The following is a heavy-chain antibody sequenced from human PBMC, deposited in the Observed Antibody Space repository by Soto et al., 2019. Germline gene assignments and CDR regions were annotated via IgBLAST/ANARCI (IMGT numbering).Heavy chain of an antibody. V-gene: IGHV3-23*01. CDR2: ISGSGGST. CDR3: ARVYCSGGSCYSIDY. Sequence: GGSLRLSCAASGFTFSSYAMSWVRQAPGKGLEWVSVISGSGGSTYYADSVKGRFTISRDNSKNTLYLQMNSLRAEDTAVYYCARVYCSGGSCYSIDYWGQGTLVTVSS. CDR1: GFTFSSYA. J-gene: IGHJ4*02. D-gene: IGHD2-15*01.